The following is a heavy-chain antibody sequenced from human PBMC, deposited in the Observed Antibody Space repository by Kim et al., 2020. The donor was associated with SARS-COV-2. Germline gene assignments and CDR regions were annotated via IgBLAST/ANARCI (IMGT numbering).Heavy chain of an antibody. J-gene: IGHJ4*02. CDR3: AKDHESSGWPTFDY. Sequence: YADSVQARFTVSRDNAKNTLYLQMDSLRVEDTALYYCAKDHESSGWPTFDYWGQGTLVTVSS. D-gene: IGHD3-22*01. V-gene: IGHV3-23*01.